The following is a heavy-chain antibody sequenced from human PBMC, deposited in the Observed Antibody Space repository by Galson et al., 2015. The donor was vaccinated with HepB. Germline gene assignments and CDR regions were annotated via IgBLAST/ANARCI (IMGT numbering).Heavy chain of an antibody. J-gene: IGHJ3*02. V-gene: IGHV5-51*01. CDR1: GYDFSIYY. Sequence: QSGAEVKKPGESLKISCQGSGYDFSIYYIGWVRQMPGKGLEWMGIIYPGDSETRYSPSFLGLVTISADKSSGTAYLQWRSLKASDTAIYYCARHEDLLTPGGFDIWGQGTRVTVSS. CDR2: IYPGDSET. D-gene: IGHD3-9*01. CDR3: ARHEDLLTPGGFDI.